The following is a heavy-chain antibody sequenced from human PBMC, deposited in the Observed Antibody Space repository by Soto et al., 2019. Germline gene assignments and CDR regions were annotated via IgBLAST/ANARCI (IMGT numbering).Heavy chain of an antibody. J-gene: IGHJ4*02. V-gene: IGHV3-23*01. Sequence: GGSLRLSCAASGFTFSSYAMSWVRPAPGKGLEWVSAISGSGGSTYYADSVKGRFTISRDNSKNTLYLQMNSLRAEDTGVYYCAKDRAGYDILTGYYFDYWGQGTLVTVSS. CDR2: ISGSGGST. CDR3: AKDRAGYDILTGYYFDY. CDR1: GFTFSSYA. D-gene: IGHD3-9*01.